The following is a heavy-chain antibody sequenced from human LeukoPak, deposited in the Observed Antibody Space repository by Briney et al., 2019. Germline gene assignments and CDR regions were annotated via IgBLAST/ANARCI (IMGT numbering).Heavy chain of an antibody. CDR2: IYTSGST. CDR1: GGSISSGSYY. J-gene: IGHJ3*02. Sequence: KTSQTLSLTCTVSGGSISSGSYYWSWIQQPAGKGLEWIGRIYTSGSTNYNPSLKSRVTISVDTSKNQFSLKLSSVTAADTAVYYCARAWTTSGDAFDIWGQGTMVTVSS. V-gene: IGHV4-61*02. D-gene: IGHD4-17*01. CDR3: ARAWTTSGDAFDI.